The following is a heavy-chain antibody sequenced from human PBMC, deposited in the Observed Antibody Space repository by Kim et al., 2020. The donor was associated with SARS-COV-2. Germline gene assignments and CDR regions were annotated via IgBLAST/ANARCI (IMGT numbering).Heavy chain of an antibody. D-gene: IGHD3-10*01. V-gene: IGHV4-31*03. Sequence: SETLSLTCTVSGGSISSGGYYWSWIRQHPGKGLEWIGYIYYSGSTYYNPSLKSRVTISVDTSKNQFSLKLSSVTAADTAVYYCARCLPGGDYGSGSYPVDWGQGTLVTVSS. CDR3: ARCLPGGDYGSGSYPVD. J-gene: IGHJ4*02. CDR1: GGSISSGGYY. CDR2: IYYSGST.